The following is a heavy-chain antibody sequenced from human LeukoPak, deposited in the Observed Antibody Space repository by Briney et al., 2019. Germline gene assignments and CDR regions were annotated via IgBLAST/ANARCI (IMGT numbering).Heavy chain of an antibody. CDR2: SGSGGST. J-gene: IGHJ4*02. CDR3: AKHYGSGSYYGYYFDC. V-gene: IGHV3-23*01. D-gene: IGHD3-10*01. Sequence: SGSGGSTYYADSVKGRFTISRDNSKNTLYLQVNSLRAEDTAVYYCAKHYGSGSYYGYYFDCWGQGTLVTVSS.